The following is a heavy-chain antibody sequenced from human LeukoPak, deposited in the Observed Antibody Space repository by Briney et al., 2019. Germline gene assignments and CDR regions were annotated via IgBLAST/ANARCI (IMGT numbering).Heavy chain of an antibody. Sequence: AASVKVSCKASGYTFTSYGISWVRQAPGQGLEWMGGIIPIFGTANYAQKFQGRVTITADESTSTAYMELSSLRSEDTAVYYCARPYSSGRAYYYYYMDVWGKGTTVTVSS. CDR1: GYTFTSYG. D-gene: IGHD6-19*01. V-gene: IGHV1-69*13. CDR3: ARPYSSGRAYYYYYMDV. CDR2: IIPIFGTA. J-gene: IGHJ6*03.